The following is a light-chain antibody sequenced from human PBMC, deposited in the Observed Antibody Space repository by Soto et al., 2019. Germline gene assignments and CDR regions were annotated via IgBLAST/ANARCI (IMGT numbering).Light chain of an antibody. Sequence: QSALTQPASVSGSPGQSITISCTGTSSDVGGSNYVSWYQQHPGKAPKLMIYDVSNRPSGVSNRFSGSKSGNTASLTISGLLAEDEAEYSCGSYTSTSTLFVFGTGTKLTVL. V-gene: IGLV2-14*03. CDR3: GSYTSTSTLFV. J-gene: IGLJ1*01. CDR2: DVS. CDR1: SSDVGGSNY.